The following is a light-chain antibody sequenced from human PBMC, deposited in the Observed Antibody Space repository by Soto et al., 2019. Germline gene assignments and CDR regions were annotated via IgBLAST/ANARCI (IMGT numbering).Light chain of an antibody. J-gene: IGLJ1*01. CDR2: EGS. CDR3: CSYAGSSTFHYV. V-gene: IGLV2-23*01. Sequence: LTQPASVSGSPGQSITISCTGTSSDVGSYNLVSWYQQHPGKAPKLMIYEGSKRPSGVSNRFSGSKSGNTASLTISGLQSEDEADYYCCSYAGSSTFHYVFGTGTKVTVL. CDR1: SSDVGSYNL.